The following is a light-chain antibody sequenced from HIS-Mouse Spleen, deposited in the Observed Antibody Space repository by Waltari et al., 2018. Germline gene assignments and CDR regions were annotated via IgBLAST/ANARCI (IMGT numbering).Light chain of an antibody. CDR2: GNS. Sequence: QSVLTQPPSVSGAPGQRVTISCTGSSSNLGAAYDVPWYQQLPGTAPKLLIYGNSNRPSGVPDRFSGSKSGTSASLAITGLQAEDEADYYCQSYDSSLSGVVFGGGTKLTVL. J-gene: IGLJ2*01. V-gene: IGLV1-40*01. CDR1: SSNLGAAYD. CDR3: QSYDSSLSGVV.